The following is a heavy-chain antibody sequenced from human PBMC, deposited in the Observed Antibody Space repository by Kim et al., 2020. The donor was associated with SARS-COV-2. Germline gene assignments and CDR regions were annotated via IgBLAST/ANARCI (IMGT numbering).Heavy chain of an antibody. V-gene: IGHV4-30-4*01. D-gene: IGHD4-17*01. CDR2: IYYSGST. Sequence: SETLSRTCTVSGGSISSGDYYWSWIRQPPGKGLEWIGYIYYSGSTYYNPSLKSRVTISVDTYKNQFSLKLSSVTAADTAEYYCARVSPDGDYIDPMPNY. CDR1: GGSISSGDYY. J-gene: IGHJ6*01. CDR3: ARVSPDGDYIDPMPNY.